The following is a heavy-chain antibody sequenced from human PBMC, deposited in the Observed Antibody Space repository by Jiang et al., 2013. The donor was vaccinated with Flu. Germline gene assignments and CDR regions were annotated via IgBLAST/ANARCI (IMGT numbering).Heavy chain of an antibody. CDR3: ARLTTYWIDP. CDR2: VYYTGTT. Sequence: PGLVKPSETLSLTCTVSGDSFNSYYWSWIRQPPGKGLEWIGYVYYTGTTSYNPSLKSRVTISTGTSKSQFSLKLSSVTTADTAVYYCARLTTYWIDPWGQGTLVTVSS. D-gene: IGHD3-22*01. J-gene: IGHJ5*02. CDR1: GDSFNSYY. V-gene: IGHV4-59*13.